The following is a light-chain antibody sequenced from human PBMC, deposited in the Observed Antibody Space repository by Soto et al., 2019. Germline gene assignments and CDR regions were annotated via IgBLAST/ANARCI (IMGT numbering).Light chain of an antibody. CDR3: SSYAGSNNLV. J-gene: IGLJ2*01. CDR2: EVS. Sequence: QSALTQPPSASGSPGQSVTISCTGTXSXVGGYNYVSWYQQHPGKAPKLMIYEVSKRPSGVPDRFSGSKSGNTASLTVSGLQAEXEXXYYCSSYAGSNNLVFGGGTKLTVL. V-gene: IGLV2-8*01. CDR1: XSXVGGYNY.